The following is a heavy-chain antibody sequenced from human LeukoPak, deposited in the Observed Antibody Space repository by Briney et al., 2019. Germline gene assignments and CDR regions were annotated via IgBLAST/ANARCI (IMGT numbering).Heavy chain of an antibody. CDR3: ARGRVVVVAATGHYFDY. V-gene: IGHV4-34*01. D-gene: IGHD2-15*01. Sequence: SETLSLTCAVYGGSFSGYYWSWIRQPPGKGLEWIGEINHSGSTNYNPSLQSRVTISVDTSKNQFSLKLSSVTAADTAVYYCARGRVVVVAATGHYFDYWGQGTLVTVSS. CDR2: INHSGST. J-gene: IGHJ4*02. CDR1: GGSFSGYY.